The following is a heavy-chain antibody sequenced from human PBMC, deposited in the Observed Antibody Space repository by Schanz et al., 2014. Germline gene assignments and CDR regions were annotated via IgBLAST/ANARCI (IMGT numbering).Heavy chain of an antibody. Sequence: EVQLVESGGGLVQPGGSLRLSCAASGFSFNNSWMTWFRQAPGKGLEWVANIIHDGSEKFYVDSVKGRFTISRDNAKNSLYLQMDALRAEDTAVYYCARDLRNSRPSYYDQWGQGTLVTVSA. D-gene: IGHD6-13*01. CDR3: ARDLRNSRPSYYDQ. CDR2: IIHDGSEK. V-gene: IGHV3-7*01. J-gene: IGHJ4*02. CDR1: GFSFNNSW.